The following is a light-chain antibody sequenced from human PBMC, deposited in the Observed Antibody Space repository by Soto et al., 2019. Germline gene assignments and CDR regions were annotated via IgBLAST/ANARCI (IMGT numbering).Light chain of an antibody. CDR2: AAS. Sequence: DIQMTQSPSSLSASVGDRVTITCRASQTISSYLNLYQQKPGKAPKLLIYAASILQNGVPSRFSGSGSGTDFTLTISSLQPEDFASYYCQQSHSIPYTFGQGTKLEIK. CDR1: QTISSY. CDR3: QQSHSIPYT. J-gene: IGKJ2*01. V-gene: IGKV1-39*01.